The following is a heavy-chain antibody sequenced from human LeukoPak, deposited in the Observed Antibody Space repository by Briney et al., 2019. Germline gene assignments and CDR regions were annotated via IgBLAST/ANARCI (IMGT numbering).Heavy chain of an antibody. Sequence: ASETLSLTCTVSGGSISSYYWSWIRQPPGKGLEWIGYIYYSGSTNYNPSLKSRVTISVDTSKNQFSLKLSSVTAADTAVYYCARHILYDFWSPQQGYYFDYWGQGTLVTVSS. CDR1: GGSISSYY. CDR3: ARHILYDFWSPQQGYYFDY. J-gene: IGHJ4*02. CDR2: IYYSGST. V-gene: IGHV4-59*08. D-gene: IGHD3-3*01.